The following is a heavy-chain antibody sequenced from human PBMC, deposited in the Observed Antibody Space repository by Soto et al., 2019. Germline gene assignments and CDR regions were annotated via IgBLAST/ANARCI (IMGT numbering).Heavy chain of an antibody. Sequence: QVQLVESGGGVVQPGRSLRLSCAASGFTFSSYGMHWVRQAPGTGLEWVAVISYDGSNKYYADSVKGRFTISRDNSKNTLYLQMNSLRPEDTAVYYCAKEGVVVAASLEYGMDVWGQGTTVTVSS. CDR3: AKEGVVVAASLEYGMDV. V-gene: IGHV3-30*18. J-gene: IGHJ6*02. CDR1: GFTFSSYG. CDR2: ISYDGSNK. D-gene: IGHD2-15*01.